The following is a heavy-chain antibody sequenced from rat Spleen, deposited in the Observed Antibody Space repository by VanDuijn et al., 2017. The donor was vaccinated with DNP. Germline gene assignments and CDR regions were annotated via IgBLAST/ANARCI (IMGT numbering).Heavy chain of an antibody. CDR3: ASIAAISPRDY. V-gene: IGHV5S10*01. CDR1: GFTFSDYN. CDR2: IVYDGSRP. Sequence: EVQLVESGGGLVQPGRSLKLSCAASGFTFSDYNMAWVRQAPKKGLEWVATIVYDGSRPYYRESVKGRFPISRDNTKSTLYLQMDSLRSEDTATYYCASIAAISPRDYWGQGVMVTVSS. D-gene: IGHD1-2*01. J-gene: IGHJ2*01.